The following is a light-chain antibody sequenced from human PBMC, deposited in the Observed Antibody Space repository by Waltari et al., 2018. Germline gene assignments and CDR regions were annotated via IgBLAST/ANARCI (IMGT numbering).Light chain of an antibody. Sequence: QSALTQPASVSGSPGQSITISCTGTSSDVGNYNFSSWYQQYQGKAPKVMINDDNRRPSGVSDRFSGSKSGNTASLTISGVQAEDEADYYCCSYAGSYTWVFGGGTKLTVL. J-gene: IGLJ3*02. V-gene: IGLV2-23*01. CDR1: SSDVGNYNF. CDR2: DDN. CDR3: CSYAGSYTWV.